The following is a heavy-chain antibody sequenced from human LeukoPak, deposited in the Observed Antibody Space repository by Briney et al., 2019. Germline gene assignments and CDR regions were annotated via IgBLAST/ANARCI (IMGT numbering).Heavy chain of an antibody. Sequence: SVKVSCKASGGTFSSYAISWVRQAPGQGLEWMGGIIPIFGTANYAQKFQGRVTITADESTSTAYMELSSLRSEDTAVYYCARIMWNDGPLDYYYYGMDVWGQGTTVTVS. CDR1: GGTFSSYA. J-gene: IGHJ6*02. V-gene: IGHV1-69*01. CDR2: IIPIFGTA. D-gene: IGHD1-1*01. CDR3: ARIMWNDGPLDYYYYGMDV.